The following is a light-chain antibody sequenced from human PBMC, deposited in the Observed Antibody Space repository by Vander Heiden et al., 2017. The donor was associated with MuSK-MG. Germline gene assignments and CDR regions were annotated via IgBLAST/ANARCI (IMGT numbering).Light chain of an antibody. CDR1: SSNIESNT. CDR3: ASRDDSLSGHWV. V-gene: IGLV1-44*01. Sequence: QSLLTQPPSASGTPGQRFTTSCSGSSSNIESNTVNWYQQLPGTAPELVIYTDHQRPPGFPDRFSGSKSGTSASLAISGLQSEDEEDDYCASRDDSLSGHWVFGGGTRLTVL. J-gene: IGLJ3*02. CDR2: TDH.